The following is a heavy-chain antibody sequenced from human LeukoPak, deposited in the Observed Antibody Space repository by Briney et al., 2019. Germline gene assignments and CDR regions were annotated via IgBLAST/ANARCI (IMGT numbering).Heavy chain of an antibody. CDR3: AGIAVAGTGVGYYYYGMDV. CDR2: ISGSGGST. CDR1: GFPFSSYA. V-gene: IGHV3-23*01. Sequence: GGSLRLSCAASGFPFSSYAMSWVRQAPGKGLEWVSAISGSGGSTYYADSVKGRFTISRDNSKNTLYLQMNSLRAEDTAVYYCAGIAVAGTGVGYYYYGMDVWGQGTTVTVSS. J-gene: IGHJ6*02. D-gene: IGHD6-19*01.